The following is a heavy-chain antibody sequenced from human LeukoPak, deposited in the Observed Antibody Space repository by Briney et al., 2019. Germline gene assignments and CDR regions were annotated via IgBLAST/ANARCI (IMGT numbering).Heavy chain of an antibody. CDR1: GGSISSYY. J-gene: IGHJ6*02. CDR2: LYASGST. Sequence: SETLSLTCIVSGGSISSYYWSWIRQTAGKGLEWIGRLYASGSTNYNPSPKNRVTMSVDTSKTQFSLKLSSVTAAGTAVYYCARVQILFYGMVVGARGTRVRVPS. CDR3: ARVQILFYGMVV. D-gene: IGHD2/OR15-2a*01. V-gene: IGHV4-4*07.